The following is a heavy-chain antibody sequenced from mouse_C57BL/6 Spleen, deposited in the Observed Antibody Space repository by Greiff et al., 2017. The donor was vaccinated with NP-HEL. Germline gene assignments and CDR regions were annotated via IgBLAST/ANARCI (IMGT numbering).Heavy chain of an antibody. CDR2: IYPRSGNT. CDR3: ARRNYYGSSYAMDY. Sequence: QVQLQQSGAELARPGASVKLSCKASGYTFTSYGISWVKQRTGQGLEWIGEIYPRSGNTYYNEKFKGKATLTADKSSSTAYMELRSLTSEDSAVYFCARRNYYGSSYAMDYWGQGTSVTVSS. D-gene: IGHD1-1*01. CDR1: GYTFTSYG. J-gene: IGHJ4*01. V-gene: IGHV1-81*01.